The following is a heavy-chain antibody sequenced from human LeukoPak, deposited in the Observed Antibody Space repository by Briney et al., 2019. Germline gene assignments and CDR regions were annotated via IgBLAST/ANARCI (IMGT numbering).Heavy chain of an antibody. CDR1: GFSFSNYA. CDR3: ARDQDHIVVTDVGWRGDIGY. J-gene: IGHJ4*02. CDR2: IRGSGVST. Sequence: PGGSLRLSCAASGFSFSNYAMCWVRQAPGKGLEWVSAIRGSGVSTFYADSVKGRFTVSRDNSKNTVFLQMNSLRVEDTAVYYCARDQDHIVVTDVGWRGDIGYWGQGTLVTVSS. D-gene: IGHD2-2*01. V-gene: IGHV3-23*01.